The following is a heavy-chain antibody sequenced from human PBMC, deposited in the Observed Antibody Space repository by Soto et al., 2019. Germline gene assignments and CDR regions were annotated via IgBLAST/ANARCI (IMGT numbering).Heavy chain of an antibody. Sequence: PSETLSLTCTVSGGSISSGDYYLSWIRQPPGKGLEWIGYIYYLGRTNYNSSLKSRITMSIDTSKNQFSLKLSSVTAADTAIYYCAGDPVGVTHFDYWGQGAQVTVSS. J-gene: IGHJ4*02. CDR1: GGSISSGDYY. CDR2: IYYLGRT. CDR3: AGDPVGVTHFDY. D-gene: IGHD1-26*01. V-gene: IGHV4-61*08.